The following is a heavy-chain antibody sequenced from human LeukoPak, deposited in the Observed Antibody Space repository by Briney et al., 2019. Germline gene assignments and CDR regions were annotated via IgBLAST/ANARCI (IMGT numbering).Heavy chain of an antibody. J-gene: IGHJ3*02. D-gene: IGHD3-22*01. Sequence: SETLSLTCAVYGGSFSGYYWSWIRQPPGKGLEWIGEINHSGSTNYNPSLKSRVTISVDTSKNEFSLKLSSVTAADTAVYFCARGPYSYDSSGAFDIWGQGTMVTVSS. V-gene: IGHV4-34*01. CDR2: INHSGST. CDR3: ARGPYSYDSSGAFDI. CDR1: GGSFSGYY.